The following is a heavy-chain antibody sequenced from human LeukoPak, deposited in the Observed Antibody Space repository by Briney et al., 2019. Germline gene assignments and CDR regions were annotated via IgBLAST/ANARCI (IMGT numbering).Heavy chain of an antibody. D-gene: IGHD5-18*01. V-gene: IGHV1-8*01. J-gene: IGHJ5*02. CDR3: ARSQGYGYYVSGNWFDP. CDR1: GYTFTSYD. CDR2: MNPNSGNT. Sequence: GASVKVSCKASGYTFTSYDINWVRQATGQGLEWMGWMNPNSGNTGYAQKFQGRVTMTRNTSISTAYMELSSLRSEDTAVYYCARSQGYGYYVSGNWFDPWGQGTLVTVSS.